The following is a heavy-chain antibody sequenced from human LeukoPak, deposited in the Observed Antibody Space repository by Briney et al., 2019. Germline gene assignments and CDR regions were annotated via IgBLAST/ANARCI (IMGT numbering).Heavy chain of an antibody. V-gene: IGHV4-59*01. Sequence: SETLSLTCTVSGGSISSYYWSWIRQPPGKGLEWIGYIYYSGSTNYNPSLKSRVTISVDTSKNQFSLKLSSVTAADTAVYYCARDLGYGSGQFDPWGQGTLVTVSS. CDR1: GGSISSYY. J-gene: IGHJ5*02. CDR2: IYYSGST. CDR3: ARDLGYGSGQFDP. D-gene: IGHD3-10*01.